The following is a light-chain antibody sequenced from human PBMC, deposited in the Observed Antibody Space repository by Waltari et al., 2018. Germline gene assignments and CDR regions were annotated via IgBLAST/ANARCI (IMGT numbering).Light chain of an antibody. V-gene: IGKV1-9*01. CDR1: QGISNH. CDR2: AAS. CDR3: QQLNGFT. J-gene: IGKJ3*01. Sequence: DIQLTQSPSFLSASVGDRVTITCRASQGISNHLAWYQQKPGIAPKLLIYAASTLQRGVPSRFSGSGSGTEFTLTINSLQPEDFATYYCQQLNGFTFGPGTTVDIK.